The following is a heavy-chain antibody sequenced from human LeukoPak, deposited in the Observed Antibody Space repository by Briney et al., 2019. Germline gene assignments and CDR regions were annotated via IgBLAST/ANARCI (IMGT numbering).Heavy chain of an antibody. J-gene: IGHJ4*02. D-gene: IGHD3-22*01. V-gene: IGHV4-59*11. Sequence: SETLSLTCTVSGGSISSHYWSWIRQPPGKGLEWIGYIYYSGSTNYNPSLKSRVTISVDTSKNQFSLKLSSVTAADTAVYYCARDDDSSGYDYWGQGTLVTVSS. CDR1: GGSISSHY. CDR2: IYYSGST. CDR3: ARDDDSSGYDY.